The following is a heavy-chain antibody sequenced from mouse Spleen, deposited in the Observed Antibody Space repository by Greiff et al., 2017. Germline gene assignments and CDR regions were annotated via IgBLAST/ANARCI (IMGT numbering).Heavy chain of an antibody. V-gene: IGHV14-1*02. Sequence: EVQLQQSGAELVRPGALVKLSCKASGFNIKDYYMHWVKQRPEQGLEWIGWIDPENGNTIYDPKFQGKASITADTSSNTAYLQLSSLTSEDTAVYYCARWDYYGYDPFAYWGQGTLVTVSA. CDR2: IDPENGNT. D-gene: IGHD2-2*01. J-gene: IGHJ3*01. CDR1: GFNIKDYY. CDR3: ARWDYYGYDPFAY.